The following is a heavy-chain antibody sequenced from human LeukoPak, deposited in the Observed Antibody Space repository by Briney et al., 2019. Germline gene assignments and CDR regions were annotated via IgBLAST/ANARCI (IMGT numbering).Heavy chain of an antibody. J-gene: IGHJ3*02. CDR1: GYSISSGYY. Sequence: SETLSLTCTVSGYSISSGYYWGWIRQSPGKGLEWIGSIYHSGSTYYNPSLKSRVTISVDTSKNQFSLKLSSVTAADTAVYYCARIGWGAFDIWGQGTMVTVSS. D-gene: IGHD3-16*01. CDR3: ARIGWGAFDI. CDR2: IYHSGST. V-gene: IGHV4-38-2*02.